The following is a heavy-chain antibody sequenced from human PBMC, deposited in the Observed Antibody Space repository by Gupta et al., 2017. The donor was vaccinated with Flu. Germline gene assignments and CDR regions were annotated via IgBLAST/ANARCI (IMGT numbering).Heavy chain of an antibody. CDR1: GYSFSGYD. CDR3: ARRGSYFDY. CDR2: INPNNGGT. J-gene: IGHJ4*02. Sequence: SGYSFSGYDMHWVRQAPGQGLEWMGWINPNNGGTYYAQKFQGRVTMTGDTSITTVYMELSNLRSDDTAIYYCARRGSYFDYWGQGTLVTVSS. V-gene: IGHV1-2*02.